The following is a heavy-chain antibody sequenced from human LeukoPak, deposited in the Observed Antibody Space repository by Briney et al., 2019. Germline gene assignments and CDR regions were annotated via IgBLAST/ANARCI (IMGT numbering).Heavy chain of an antibody. CDR3: ARGGGYDSTGTTLYYYYGMDV. CDR2: IIPILGIA. CDR1: GGTFSSYA. J-gene: IGHJ6*02. Sequence: SVKVSCKASGGTFSSYAISWVRQAPGQGLEWMGRIIPILGIANYAQKFQGRVTITADKSTGTAYMELSSLRSEDTAVYYCARGGGYDSTGTTLYYYYGMDVWGQGTTVTVSS. D-gene: IGHD3-22*01. V-gene: IGHV1-69*04.